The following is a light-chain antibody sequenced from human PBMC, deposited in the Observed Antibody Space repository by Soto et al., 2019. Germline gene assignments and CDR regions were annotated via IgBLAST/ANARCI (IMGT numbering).Light chain of an antibody. CDR2: GAS. CDR1: QSVSSNY. V-gene: IGKV3D-20*02. CDR3: QQRSNWPH. Sequence: EIVLTQSPGTLSLSPGERATLSFRASQSVSSNYITWYQQKPGQAPRRLIFGASSRATGIPARFSGSGSGTDFSLTISRLEPEDFAVYYCQQRSNWPHFGQGTRLEIK. J-gene: IGKJ5*01.